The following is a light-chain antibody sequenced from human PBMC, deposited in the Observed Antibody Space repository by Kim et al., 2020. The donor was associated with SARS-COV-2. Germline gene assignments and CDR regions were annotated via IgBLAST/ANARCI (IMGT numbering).Light chain of an antibody. CDR1: SNNVGFQG. Sequence: QAGLTQPPSVSTGLRQSATLTCTGNSNNVGFQGAAWLQQRQGHPPKVLSDRNNNRPTGISERFSASRSGNTASLTITGLQPEDEADYYCSAWDRSLIAVVFGGGTRVTVL. V-gene: IGLV10-54*01. CDR3: SAWDRSLIAVV. CDR2: RNN. J-gene: IGLJ2*01.